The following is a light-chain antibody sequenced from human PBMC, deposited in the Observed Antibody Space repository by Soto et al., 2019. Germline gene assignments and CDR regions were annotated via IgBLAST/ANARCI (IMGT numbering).Light chain of an antibody. V-gene: IGKV3-20*01. CDR2: GSS. J-gene: IGKJ2*01. Sequence: EVVLTQSPGTLSLSPGESATHSCRASQSVSNNYLAWYQQKPGQSPKLLIFGSSDRATGIPDRFSGSGSGTDFTLTISSLEPEDFAVYYCQQYGSSPPYTFGQGTKLEIK. CDR3: QQYGSSPPYT. CDR1: QSVSNNY.